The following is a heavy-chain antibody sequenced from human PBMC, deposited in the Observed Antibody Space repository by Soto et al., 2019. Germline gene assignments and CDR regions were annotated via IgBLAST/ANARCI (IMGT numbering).Heavy chain of an antibody. V-gene: IGHV1-69*13. CDR3: ARGYYYDSSGYQNLDY. CDR2: IIPIFGTA. Sequence: SVKVSCKASGGTFSSYAISWVRQAPGQGLEWMGGIIPIFGTANYAQKFQGRVTITADESTSTAYMELSSLRSEDTAVYYCARGYYYDSSGYQNLDYWGQGTLVTVSS. CDR1: GGTFSSYA. D-gene: IGHD3-22*01. J-gene: IGHJ4*02.